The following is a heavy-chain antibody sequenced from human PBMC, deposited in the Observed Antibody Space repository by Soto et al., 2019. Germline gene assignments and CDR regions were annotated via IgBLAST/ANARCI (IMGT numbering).Heavy chain of an antibody. V-gene: IGHV6-1*01. D-gene: IGHD3-22*01. CDR3: ARADDSSGYYPYYFDY. CDR2: TYYRSKWYN. Sequence: QSQTLSLTCAISGDSVSSNSAAWNWIRQSPSRGLEWLGRTYYRSKWYNDYAVSVKSRITINPDTSKNQFSLQLNSVTPEDTAVYYCARADDSSGYYPYYFDYWGQGTLVTVSS. CDR1: GDSVSSNSAA. J-gene: IGHJ4*02.